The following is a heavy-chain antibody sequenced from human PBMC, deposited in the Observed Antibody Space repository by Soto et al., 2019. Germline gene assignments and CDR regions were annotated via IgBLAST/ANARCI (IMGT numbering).Heavy chain of an antibody. D-gene: IGHD6-25*01. CDR3: AREAASDPSFYYHYMDV. V-gene: IGHV1-8*01. Sequence: ASVKVSCKASVYTFTNYNINWVRQATGQGLEWMGWMNPNTGNTGYAEKFQGRVTMTRNSSINTAYMELSGLRSDDTAVYYCAREAASDPSFYYHYMDVWGKGTTVTVSS. J-gene: IGHJ6*03. CDR2: MNPNTGNT. CDR1: VYTFTNYN.